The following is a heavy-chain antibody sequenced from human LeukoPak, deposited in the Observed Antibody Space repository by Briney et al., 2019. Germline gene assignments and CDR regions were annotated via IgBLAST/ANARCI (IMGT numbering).Heavy chain of an antibody. CDR1: GFSLSTSGVN. V-gene: IGHV2-5*01. J-gene: IGHJ3*02. D-gene: IGHD3-10*01. CDR2: HYWNDDK. Sequence: SGPTLAKPTQTLTLTCTFSGFSLSTSGVNVGWIRQPPGRALEWLALHYWNDDKRYCPPIMSRVPITKDTSKNQVVLTMTNMDAVDTATYYCAHRRWFGEFRDGCDIWGQGTLVSVSS. CDR3: AHRRWFGEFRDGCDI.